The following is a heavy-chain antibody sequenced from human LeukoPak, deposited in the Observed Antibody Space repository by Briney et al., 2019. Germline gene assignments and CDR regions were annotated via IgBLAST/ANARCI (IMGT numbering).Heavy chain of an antibody. J-gene: IGHJ4*02. D-gene: IGHD1-1*01. V-gene: IGHV1-2*02. CDR3: ARRRWKDFFDY. CDR1: GYTFTGYY. CDR2: INPNSGGT. Sequence: ASVKVSCKASGYTFTGYYMHWVRQAPGQRVEWMGWINPNSGGTNYAQKFQGRVTMTRDTSISTAYMELSRLRSDDTAVYYWARRRWKDFFDYWGQGTLVTVSS.